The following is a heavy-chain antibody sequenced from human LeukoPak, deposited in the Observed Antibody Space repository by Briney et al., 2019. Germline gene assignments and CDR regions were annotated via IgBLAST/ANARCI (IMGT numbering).Heavy chain of an antibody. Sequence: ASVKVSCKASGYXFTAFYIHWVRQDPGQGREWMGWINPSSGATNYAQKFQGRVTMTRDTFISTAYMELSSLRSDDTAVYYCARAHLIAAAGYNWFDPWGQGTLVTVSS. CDR3: ARAHLIAAAGYNWFDP. D-gene: IGHD6-13*01. V-gene: IGHV1-2*02. CDR2: INPSSGAT. J-gene: IGHJ5*02. CDR1: GYXFTAFY.